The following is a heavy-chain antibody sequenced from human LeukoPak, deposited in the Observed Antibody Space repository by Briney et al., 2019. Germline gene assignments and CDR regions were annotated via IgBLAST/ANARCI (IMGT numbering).Heavy chain of an antibody. CDR1: GGTFISNG. D-gene: IGHD3-22*01. Sequence: ASVRVSCKASGGTFISNGYTWVRQAPGQGLEWMGRIIPIFGTANYAQKFQGRVTITTDESTSTAYMELSSLRSEDTAVYYCARAVYYDSSGYPTEYFQHWGQGTLVTVSS. V-gene: IGHV1-69*05. CDR3: ARAVYYDSSGYPTEYFQH. CDR2: IIPIFGTA. J-gene: IGHJ1*01.